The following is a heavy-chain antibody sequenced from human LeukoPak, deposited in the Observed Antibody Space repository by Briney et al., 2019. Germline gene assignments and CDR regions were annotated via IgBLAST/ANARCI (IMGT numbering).Heavy chain of an antibody. Sequence: GAPVKVSCKASGYTFTSYYMHWVRQAPGQGLEWMGIINPSGGSTSYAQKFQGRVTMTRDTPTSTVYMELSSLRSEDTAVYYCARDLLLAAAGTGGDYWGQGTLVTVSS. CDR3: ARDLLLAAAGTGGDY. J-gene: IGHJ4*02. D-gene: IGHD6-13*01. CDR1: GYTFTSYY. CDR2: INPSGGST. V-gene: IGHV1-46*01.